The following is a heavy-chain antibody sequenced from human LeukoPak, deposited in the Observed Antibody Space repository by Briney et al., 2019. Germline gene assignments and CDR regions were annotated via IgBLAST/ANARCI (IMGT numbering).Heavy chain of an antibody. J-gene: IGHJ4*02. CDR1: GDSISSYY. CDR3: ARGRTYYFDY. V-gene: IGHV4-34*01. Sequence: SETLSLTCTVSGDSISSYYWSWIRQPPGKGLEWIGEINHSGSTNYNPSLKSRVTISVDTSKNQFSLKLSSVTAADTAVYYCARGRTYYFDYWGQGTLVTVSS. CDR2: INHSGST.